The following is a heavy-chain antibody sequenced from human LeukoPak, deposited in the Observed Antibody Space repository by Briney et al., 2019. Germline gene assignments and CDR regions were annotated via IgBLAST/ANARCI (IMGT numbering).Heavy chain of an antibody. J-gene: IGHJ5*02. CDR1: GGSIRSGSYS. D-gene: IGHD4-17*01. CDR3: ARLPTGFPNWFDP. CDR2: FHSSGST. Sequence: SSETLSLTCTVSGGSIRSGSYSWGWIRQPPGKRLEWIGTFHSSGSTYYNPSLESRVTVSVDTSKNHFSLKLSIVSAADTALYYCARLPTGFPNWFDPWGQGTLVTVSS. V-gene: IGHV4-39*02.